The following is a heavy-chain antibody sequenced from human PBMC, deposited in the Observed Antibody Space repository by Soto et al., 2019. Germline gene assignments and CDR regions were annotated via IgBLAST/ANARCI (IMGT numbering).Heavy chain of an antibody. D-gene: IGHD3-10*01. CDR1: GYTFTSHG. CDR3: ARMVRGSNIDYYHYMDV. Sequence: QVLLVQSGAEVKKPGASVKVSCKASGYTFTSHGISWVRQAPGQGLEWMGWISAYNGDTNYAQKLQGRVTYNTDTSTSTAYMEVRSLRSEDTSVYSCARMVRGSNIDYYHYMDVWGKGTTVTVSS. CDR2: ISAYNGDT. J-gene: IGHJ6*03. V-gene: IGHV1-18*01.